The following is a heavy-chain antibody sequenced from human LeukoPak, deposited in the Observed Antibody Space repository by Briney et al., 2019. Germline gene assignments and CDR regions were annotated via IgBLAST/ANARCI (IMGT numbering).Heavy chain of an antibody. D-gene: IGHD4-17*01. CDR3: AKQAYGETAYFYS. CDR2: IRYDGTNT. J-gene: IGHJ4*02. V-gene: IGHV3-30*02. Sequence: PGGSLRLSCVASGFVFKSYGMHWVRQPPGKGLEWVAFIRYDGTNTFYADSVKGRFTISRDDSKSTLYLETNSLRGDDAALYYCAKQAYGETAYFYSWGQGTLVTVSS. CDR1: GFVFKSYG.